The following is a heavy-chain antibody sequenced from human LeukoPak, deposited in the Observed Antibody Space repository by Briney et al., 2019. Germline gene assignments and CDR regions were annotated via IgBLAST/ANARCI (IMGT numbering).Heavy chain of an antibody. CDR3: AKDIDSDFWSGYFDY. CDR2: ISWNSGSI. D-gene: IGHD3-3*01. Sequence: TGGSLRLFCAASGFTFDDYAMHWVRQAPGKGLEWVSGISWNSGSIGYADSVKGRFTISRDNAKNSLYLQMNSLRAEDTALYYCAKDIDSDFWSGYFDYWGQGTLVTVSS. J-gene: IGHJ4*02. V-gene: IGHV3-9*01. CDR1: GFTFDDYA.